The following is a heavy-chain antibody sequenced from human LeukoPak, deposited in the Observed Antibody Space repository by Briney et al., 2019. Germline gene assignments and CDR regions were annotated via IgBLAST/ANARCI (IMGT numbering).Heavy chain of an antibody. J-gene: IGHJ6*02. CDR2: IYYSGIT. Sequence: SETLSLTCTVSGGSISSGDFYWSWIRQPPEKGLEYIGYIYYSGITFYNPSLRSRITISIDTSKNQFSLKLSSVTAADAAVYYCARDRSTVDYYGLDVWGQGTTVIVSS. V-gene: IGHV4-30-4*01. CDR1: GGSISSGDFY. CDR3: ARDRSTVDYYGLDV. D-gene: IGHD4-23*01.